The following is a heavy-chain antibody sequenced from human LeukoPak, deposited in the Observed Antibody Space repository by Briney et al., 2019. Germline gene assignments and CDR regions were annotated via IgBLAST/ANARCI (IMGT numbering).Heavy chain of an antibody. CDR3: ARWAWYDSSGIALDP. J-gene: IGHJ5*02. Sequence: SVKVSCKASGGTFSSYAISWVRQAPGQGLEWMGRIIPIFGTAYYAQKFQGRVTITTDESTSTAYMELSSLRSEDTAVYYCARWAWYDSSGIALDPWGQGTLVTVSS. CDR2: IIPIFGTA. D-gene: IGHD3-22*01. CDR1: GGTFSSYA. V-gene: IGHV1-69*05.